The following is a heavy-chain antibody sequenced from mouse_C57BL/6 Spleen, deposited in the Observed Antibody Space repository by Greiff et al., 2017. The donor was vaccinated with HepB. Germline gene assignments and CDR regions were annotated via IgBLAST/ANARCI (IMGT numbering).Heavy chain of an antibody. V-gene: IGHV1-9*01. Sequence: QVQLQQSGAELMKPGASVKLSCKATGYTFTGYWIEWVKQRPGHGLEWIGEILPGSGSTNYNEKFKGKATFTADTSSNTAYMQLSSLTTEDSAIYYGARSVHYYGSKYYYAMDYWGQGTSVTVAS. CDR2: ILPGSGST. D-gene: IGHD1-1*01. CDR3: ARSVHYYGSKYYYAMDY. CDR1: GYTFTGYW. J-gene: IGHJ4*01.